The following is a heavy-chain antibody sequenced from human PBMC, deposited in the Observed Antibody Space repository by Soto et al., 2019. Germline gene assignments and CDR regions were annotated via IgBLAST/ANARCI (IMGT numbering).Heavy chain of an antibody. CDR2: IYYSGST. Sequence: SDTLSLTFTVSGCPISSYYWSWIRQPPGKGLEWIGYIYYSGSTNYNPSLKSRVTISVDTSKNQFSLKLSSVTAADTAVYYCARGRVRGVMVWFDPWGQGTLVNVSS. D-gene: IGHD3-10*01. CDR3: ARGRVRGVMVWFDP. V-gene: IGHV4-59*01. J-gene: IGHJ5*02. CDR1: GCPISSYY.